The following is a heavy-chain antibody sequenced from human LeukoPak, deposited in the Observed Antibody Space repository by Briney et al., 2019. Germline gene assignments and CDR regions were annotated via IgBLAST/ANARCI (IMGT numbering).Heavy chain of an antibody. V-gene: IGHV3-23*01. CDR1: GFTFSSYA. Sequence: GGSLRLSCAASGFTFSSYAMSWVRQAAGKGLEWVSAISGSGGSTYYADSVKGRLTISRDNSKNTLYLQMNSLRAEDTAVYYCAKDPSYSDSSGSLYYFDYWGQGTLVTVSS. CDR2: ISGSGGST. D-gene: IGHD3-22*01. J-gene: IGHJ4*02. CDR3: AKDPSYSDSSGSLYYFDY.